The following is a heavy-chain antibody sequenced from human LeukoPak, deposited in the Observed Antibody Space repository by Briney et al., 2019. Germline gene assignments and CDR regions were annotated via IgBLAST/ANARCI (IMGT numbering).Heavy chain of an antibody. Sequence: WASVTVSCKASGYTFTSYDINWVRQATGQGLEWMGWISAYNGNTNYAQKLQGRVTMTTDTSTSTAYMELRSLRSDDTAVYYCARDGPLAATPRYGNWGQGTLVTVSS. CDR3: ARDGPLAATPRYGN. J-gene: IGHJ4*02. CDR2: ISAYNGNT. V-gene: IGHV1-18*01. CDR1: GYTFTSYD. D-gene: IGHD2-15*01.